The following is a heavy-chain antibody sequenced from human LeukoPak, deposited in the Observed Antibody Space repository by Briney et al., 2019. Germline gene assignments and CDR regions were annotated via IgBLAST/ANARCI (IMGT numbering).Heavy chain of an antibody. CDR2: ISSSGSTI. D-gene: IGHD3-10*01. J-gene: IGHJ4*02. V-gene: IGHV3-11*01. CDR1: GFTFTDFG. CDR3: ARQLGSGTPN. Sequence: PGGSLRLSCAASGFTFTDFGMHWVRQAPGGGLEWVSYISSSGSTIYYADSVKGRFTISRDNAKNSLYLQMNSLRAEDTAVYYCARQLGSGTPNWGQGTLVTVSS.